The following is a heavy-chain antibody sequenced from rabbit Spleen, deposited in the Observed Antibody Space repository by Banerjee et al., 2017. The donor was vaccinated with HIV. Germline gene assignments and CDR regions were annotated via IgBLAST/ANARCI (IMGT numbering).Heavy chain of an antibody. CDR1: GFSFSYSYW. V-gene: IGHV1S45*01. CDR2: IFTGSSGTT. Sequence: QEQLVESGGDLVKPEGSLTLTCTASGFSFSYSYWISWVRQAPEKGLEWIADIFTGSSGTTYFASWAKGRFTISKTSSTTVTLQMTSLTAADTATYFCARDSGSSFSSYGMDLWGPGTLVTVS. CDR3: ARDSGSSFSSYGMDL. J-gene: IGHJ6*01. D-gene: IGHD8-1*01.